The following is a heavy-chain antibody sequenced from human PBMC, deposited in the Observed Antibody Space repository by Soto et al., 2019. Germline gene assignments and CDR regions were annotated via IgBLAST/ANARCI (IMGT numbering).Heavy chain of an antibody. V-gene: IGHV4-59*01. CDR3: ARGTPLRYFDWLLRVNAFDI. CDR2: IYYSGST. CDR1: GGSISSYY. Sequence: SETLSLTCTVSGGSISSYYWSWIRQPPGKGLEWIGYIYYSGSTNYNPSLKSRVTISVDTSKNQFSLKLSSVTAADTAMYYCARGTPLRYFDWLLRVNAFDIWGQGTMVTVS. D-gene: IGHD3-9*01. J-gene: IGHJ3*02.